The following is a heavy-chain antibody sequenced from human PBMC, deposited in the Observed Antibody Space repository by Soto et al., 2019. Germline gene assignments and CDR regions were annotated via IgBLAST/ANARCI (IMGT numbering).Heavy chain of an antibody. CDR3: ARRRLRPSHFDL. V-gene: IGHV2-5*02. D-gene: IGHD4-17*01. CDR1: GFSLSTTGVG. J-gene: IGHJ2*01. Sequence: QITLKESGPPLVKPTQILTLTCSFSGFSLSTTGVGVGWIRQPPGKALEWLAVIFWDDDKRYSPSLKNKLTITKDTSKNQVVLTMTNVNPVDTATYYCARRRLRPSHFDLWGRGTLVTVSS. CDR2: IFWDDDK.